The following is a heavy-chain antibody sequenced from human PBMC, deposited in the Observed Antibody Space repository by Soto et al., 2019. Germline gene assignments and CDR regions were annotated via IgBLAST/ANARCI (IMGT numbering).Heavy chain of an antibody. D-gene: IGHD3-10*01. CDR2: IDNAGTDS. J-gene: IGHJ6*04. CDR3: ARGWFGPDV. V-gene: IGHV3-74*01. CDR1: GFTLSGRS. Sequence: EVQLVESGGGLVQPEGSLRLSCAASGFTLSGRSMHWVRQAPGKGLVWVSGIDNAGTDSTYADSVKGRFTSSRDNAKNMLYLQMHSLRVEDTAVYYCARGWFGPDVWGKGTTVTVSS.